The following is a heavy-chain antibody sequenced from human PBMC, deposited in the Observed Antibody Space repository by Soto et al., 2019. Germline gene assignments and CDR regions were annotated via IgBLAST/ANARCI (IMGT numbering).Heavy chain of an antibody. D-gene: IGHD6-19*01. CDR2: IVVGSGNT. CDR3: ASGTVVAGTLDY. V-gene: IGHV1-58*01. J-gene: IGHJ4*02. Sequence: SVKVSCKASGFTFTSSAVQWVRQARGQRLEWIGRIVVGSGNTNYAQKFQGRVTITADESTSTAYMELSSLRSEDTAVYYCASGTVVAGTLDYWGQGTLVTVSS. CDR1: GFTFTSSA.